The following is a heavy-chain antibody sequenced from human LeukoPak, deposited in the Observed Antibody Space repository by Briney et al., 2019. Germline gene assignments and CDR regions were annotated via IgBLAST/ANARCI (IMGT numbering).Heavy chain of an antibody. CDR2: ISGSGGST. CDR1: GFTFSSYE. V-gene: IGHV3-23*01. CDR3: AKEMFDVVVVAAYFDY. D-gene: IGHD2-15*01. Sequence: PGGSLRLSCAASGFTFSSYEMNWVRQTPGKGLEWVSAISGSGGSTYYADSVKGRFTISRDNSKNTLYLQMNSLRAEDTAVYYCAKEMFDVVVVAAYFDYWGQGTLVTVSS. J-gene: IGHJ4*02.